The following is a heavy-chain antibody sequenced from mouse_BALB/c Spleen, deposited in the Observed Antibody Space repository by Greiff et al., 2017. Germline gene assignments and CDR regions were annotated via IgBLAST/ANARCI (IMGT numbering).Heavy chain of an antibody. Sequence: EVQRVESGPELLKPGASVKISCKASGYSFTSYYMHWVKQSHGKSLEWIGYIDPFNGGTSYNQKFKGKATLTVDKSSSTAYMHLSSLTSEDSAVEYCARYIYYGDYGVYWGQGTTLTVSS. D-gene: IGHD2-13*01. CDR2: IDPFNGGT. J-gene: IGHJ2*01. CDR3: ARYIYYGDYGVY. CDR1: GYSFTSYY. V-gene: IGHV1S135*01.